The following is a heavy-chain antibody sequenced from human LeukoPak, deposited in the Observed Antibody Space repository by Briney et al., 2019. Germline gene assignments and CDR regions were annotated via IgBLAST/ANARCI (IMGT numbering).Heavy chain of an antibody. V-gene: IGHV4-4*07. CDR3: AREGGASPSYYYYYYMDV. Sequence: SETLSLTCTVSGGSISSYYWSWIRQPPGKGLEWIGRTYTSGNTNYNPSLKSRVTMSVDTSKNQFSLKLSSVTAADTAVYYCAREGGASPSYYYYYYMDVWGNGTTVTVSS. CDR1: GGSISSYY. CDR2: TYTSGNT. J-gene: IGHJ6*03. D-gene: IGHD2-21*01.